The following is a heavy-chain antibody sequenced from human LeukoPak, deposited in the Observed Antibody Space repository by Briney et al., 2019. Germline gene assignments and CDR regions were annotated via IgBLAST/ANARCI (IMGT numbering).Heavy chain of an antibody. Sequence: PSETLSLTCTVSGGSISSHYWSWIRQPPGKGLEWIGYIYYSGSTYYNPSLKSRVTISVDTSKDQFSLKLSSVTAADTAVYYCARGDMGDYEDYWGQGTLVTVSS. CDR2: IYYSGST. D-gene: IGHD4-17*01. CDR3: ARGDMGDYEDY. V-gene: IGHV4-59*08. CDR1: GGSISSHY. J-gene: IGHJ4*02.